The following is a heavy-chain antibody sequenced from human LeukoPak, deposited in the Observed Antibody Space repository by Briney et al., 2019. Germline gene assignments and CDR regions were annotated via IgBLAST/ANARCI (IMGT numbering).Heavy chain of an antibody. CDR2: IYSGGST. Sequence: GGSLRRSCAASGFTVSSNYMSWVRQAPGKGLEWVSVIYSGGSTYYADSVKGRFTISRDNSKNTLYLQMNSLRAEDTAVYYCATDIVVVPGAIGFDYWGQGILVTVSS. CDR1: GFTVSSNY. V-gene: IGHV3-53*01. D-gene: IGHD2-2*02. CDR3: ATDIVVVPGAIGFDY. J-gene: IGHJ4*02.